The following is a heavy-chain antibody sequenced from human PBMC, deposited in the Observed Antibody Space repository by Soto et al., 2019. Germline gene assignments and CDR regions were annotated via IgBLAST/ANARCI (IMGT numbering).Heavy chain of an antibody. D-gene: IGHD3-3*01. CDR2: FDPEDGET. CDR1: GYTLTELS. Sequence: VASVKVSCKVSGYTLTELSMHWVRQAPGKGLEWMGGFDPEDGETIYAQKFQGRVTMTEDTSTDTAYMELSSLRSEDTAVYYCATKTYDFWSGYPTGAFDIWGQGTMVTVSS. CDR3: ATKTYDFWSGYPTGAFDI. V-gene: IGHV1-24*01. J-gene: IGHJ3*02.